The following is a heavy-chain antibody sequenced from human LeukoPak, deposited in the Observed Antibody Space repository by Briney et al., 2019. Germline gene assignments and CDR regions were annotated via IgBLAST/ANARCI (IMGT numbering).Heavy chain of an antibody. J-gene: IGHJ4*02. CDR3: AKSYFDYSTYYSYYFNL. V-gene: IGHV4-4*09. CDR1: GGSISGGY. Sequence: PSETLSLTCTVSGGSISGGYWSWIRQPPGRGLEWIGYVYTSGSTNYNPSLKSRVTISVDTSKSQFALKLSSVTAADTAVYYCAKSYFDYSTYYSYYFNLWGQGALVTVSS. CDR2: VYTSGST. D-gene: IGHD4-11*01.